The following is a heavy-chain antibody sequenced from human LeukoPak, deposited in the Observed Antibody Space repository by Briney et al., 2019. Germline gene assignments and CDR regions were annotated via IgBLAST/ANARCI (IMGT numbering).Heavy chain of an antibody. CDR2: IYSGGST. J-gene: IGHJ3*02. CDR1: GFTFSNY. V-gene: IGHV3-53*01. D-gene: IGHD6-6*01. Sequence: GGSLRLSCAASGFTFSNYMSWVRQAPGKGLECVSVIYSGGSTYYTDSVKGRFTISRDNSKNTLYLQMTSLSAEDTAVYYCASRPPGGRAFDIWGQGTMVIVSS. CDR3: ASRPPGGRAFDI.